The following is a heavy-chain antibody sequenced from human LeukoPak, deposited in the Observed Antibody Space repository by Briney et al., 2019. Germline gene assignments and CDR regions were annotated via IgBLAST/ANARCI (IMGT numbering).Heavy chain of an antibody. D-gene: IGHD5-18*01. J-gene: IGHJ6*03. V-gene: IGHV4-4*02. Sequence: SETLSLTCAVSGGSISSRNWWSWVRQPPGKGLEWIGAIYHGGSINYNPSLKSRVTISVDKSKNQFPLKLSSVTAADTAVYYCARDRPRLRGYSYGYYYYMDVWGKGTTVTVSS. CDR2: IYHGGSI. CDR3: ARDRPRLRGYSYGYYYYMDV. CDR1: GGSISSRNW.